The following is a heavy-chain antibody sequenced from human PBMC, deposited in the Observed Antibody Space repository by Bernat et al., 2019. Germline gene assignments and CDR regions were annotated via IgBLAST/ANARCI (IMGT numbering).Heavy chain of an antibody. CDR3: ARALMITFGGVAFDY. CDR1: GYTFTGYY. J-gene: IGHJ4*02. Sequence: QVQLVQSGAEVKKPGASVKVSCKASGYTFTGYYMHWVRQAPGQGLEWMGWINPNSGGTNYAQKFQGWVTMTRDTSISTAYMGLSRLRSDDTAVYYCARALMITFGGVAFDYWGQGTLVTVSS. V-gene: IGHV1-2*04. D-gene: IGHD3-16*01. CDR2: INPNSGGT.